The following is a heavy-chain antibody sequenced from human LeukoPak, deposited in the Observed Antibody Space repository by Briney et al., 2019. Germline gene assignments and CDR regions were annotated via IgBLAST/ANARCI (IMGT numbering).Heavy chain of an antibody. CDR1: GFTFSSYE. D-gene: IGHD3-10*02. CDR3: AELGITMIGGV. J-gene: IGHJ6*04. CDR2: ISSSGSTI. Sequence: PGRSLRLSCAASGFTFSSYEMNWVRQAPGKGLEWVSYISSSGSTIYYADSVKGRFTISRDNAKNSLYLQMNSLRAEDTAVYYCAELGITMIGGVWGKGTTVTIYS. V-gene: IGHV3-48*03.